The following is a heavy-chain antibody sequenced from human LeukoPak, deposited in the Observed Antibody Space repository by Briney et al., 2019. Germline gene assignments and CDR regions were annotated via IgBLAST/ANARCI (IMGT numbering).Heavy chain of an antibody. D-gene: IGHD2-15*01. CDR2: INHSGST. J-gene: IGHJ4*02. Sequence: SETLSLTCAVYGGSFSGYYWSWIRQPPGKGLEWIGEINHSGSTNYNPSLKSRVTISVDTSKNQFSLKLSSVTAADTAVYYCARSLGGYCSGGSCYSFDYWGQGTLVTVSS. CDR1: GGSFSGYY. CDR3: ARSLGGYCSGGSCYSFDY. V-gene: IGHV4-34*01.